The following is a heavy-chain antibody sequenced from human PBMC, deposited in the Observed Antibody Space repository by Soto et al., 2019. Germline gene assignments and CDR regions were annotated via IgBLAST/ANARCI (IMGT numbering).Heavy chain of an antibody. CDR1: GFTFSSYA. CDR2: ISGSGGST. D-gene: IGHD3-9*01. CDR3: ARTLYYDILTGYYNAYYFDY. Sequence: GGSLRLSCAASGFTFSSYAMSWVRQAPGKGLEWVSAISGSGGSTYYADSVKGRFTISRDNSKNTLYLQMNSLRAEDTAVYYCARTLYYDILTGYYNAYYFDYWGQGTLVTVSS. J-gene: IGHJ4*02. V-gene: IGHV3-23*01.